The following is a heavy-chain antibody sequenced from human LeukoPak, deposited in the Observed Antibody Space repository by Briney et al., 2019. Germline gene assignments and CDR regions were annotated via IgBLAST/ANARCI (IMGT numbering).Heavy chain of an antibody. CDR2: TYYRSKWYA. Sequence: SQTLSLTCAISGDSVSSNSAAWNWIRQSPSRGPEWLGRTYYRSKWYADYAVSVESRITINPDTSKNQFSLQLNSVTPEDTAVYYCARGELPQVNYFDSRGQGTLVTVSS. V-gene: IGHV6-1*01. D-gene: IGHD1-26*01. CDR1: GDSVSSNSAA. CDR3: ARGELPQVNYFDS. J-gene: IGHJ5*01.